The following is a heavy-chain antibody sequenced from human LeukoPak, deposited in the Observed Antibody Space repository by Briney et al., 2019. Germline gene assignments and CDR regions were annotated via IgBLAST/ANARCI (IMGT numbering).Heavy chain of an antibody. V-gene: IGHV3-9*01. CDR2: ISWNSGSI. J-gene: IGHJ4*02. D-gene: IGHD1-26*01. CDR3: AKDMGLSAVFDY. Sequence: GGSLRLSCAASGFTFDDYAMHWVRQAPGKGLEWVSGISWNSGSIGYADSVKGRFTISRDNAKNSLYLQMNSLRAEDTALYYCAKDMGLSAVFDYWGQGTLVTVSS. CDR1: GFTFDDYA.